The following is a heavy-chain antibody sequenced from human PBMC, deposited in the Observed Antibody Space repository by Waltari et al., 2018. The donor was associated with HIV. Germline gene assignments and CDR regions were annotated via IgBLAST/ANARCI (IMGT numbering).Heavy chain of an antibody. CDR2: ISDDGNNI. J-gene: IGHJ6*02. CDR1: GFTFSSYA. V-gene: IGHV3-30*07. Sequence: QVQLVESGGGVVQPGRSLRLSCAASGFTFSSYAMHWVRQAPGKGLEGVAVISDDGNNIEYADSVKGRFTISRDNSKNTLYLQMNSLRAEDTALYYCARDPRALIIVTTFSYGVDVWGQGTAVTVSS. CDR3: ARDPRALIIVTTFSYGVDV. D-gene: IGHD3-22*01.